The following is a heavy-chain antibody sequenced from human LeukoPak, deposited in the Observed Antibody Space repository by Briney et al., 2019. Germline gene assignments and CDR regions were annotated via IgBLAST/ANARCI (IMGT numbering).Heavy chain of an antibody. V-gene: IGHV1-46*01. Sequence: ASVTVSCTASGYTFTGYHMHWVRQAPGQGLEWMGVINPSDGSTNYAQKFQGRVTMTRDTSATTVYLDLSGLTFEDTAVYYCASVVAREFDHWGQGTLVTVSS. CDR1: GYTFTGYH. CDR3: ASVVAREFDH. CDR2: INPSDGST. D-gene: IGHD5-24*01. J-gene: IGHJ4*02.